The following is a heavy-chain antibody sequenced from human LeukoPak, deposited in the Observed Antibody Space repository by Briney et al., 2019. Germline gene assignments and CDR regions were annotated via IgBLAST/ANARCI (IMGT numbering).Heavy chain of an antibody. CDR3: ARWGYNWNYVSAFDI. CDR1: GGSISSGGYY. Sequence: SETLSLTCTVSGGSISSGGYYWSWIRQPPGKGLEWIGYIYHSGSTYYNPSLKSRVTISVDRSKNQFSLKLSSVTAADTAAYYCARWGYNWNYVSAFDIWGQGTMVTVSS. D-gene: IGHD1-7*01. J-gene: IGHJ3*02. V-gene: IGHV4-30-2*01. CDR2: IYHSGST.